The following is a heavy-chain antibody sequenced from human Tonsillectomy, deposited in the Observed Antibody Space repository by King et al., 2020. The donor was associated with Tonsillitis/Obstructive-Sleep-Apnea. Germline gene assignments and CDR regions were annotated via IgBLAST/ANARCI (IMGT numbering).Heavy chain of an antibody. CDR3: ARVQLKSYYYYYMDV. CDR2: INAGNGNT. V-gene: IGHV1-3*01. CDR1: GYTFTSYA. J-gene: IGHJ6*03. Sequence: QLVQSGAEVKKPGASVKVSCKASGYTFTSYAMHWVRQAPGQRLEWMGWINAGNGNTEYSQKFQGRVTITRDTSASTAYMELSSLRSEETAVYYCARVQLKSYYYYYMDVWGKGTTVTVSS. D-gene: IGHD1-1*01.